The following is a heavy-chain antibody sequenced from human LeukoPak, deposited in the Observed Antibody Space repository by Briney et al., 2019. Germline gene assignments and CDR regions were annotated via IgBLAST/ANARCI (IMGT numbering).Heavy chain of an antibody. CDR3: AKGHYYGSGSLDY. V-gene: IGHV3-23*01. Sequence: GGSLRLSCTASGFIFSNYGMNWVRQAPGKGLEWVAAISASGSATSYADSVRGRFTISRGNSKSTTYLQMNSLRAEDTAVFYCAKGHYYGSGSLDYWGQGTLVTVSS. CDR1: GFIFSNYG. J-gene: IGHJ4*02. D-gene: IGHD3-10*01. CDR2: ISASGSAT.